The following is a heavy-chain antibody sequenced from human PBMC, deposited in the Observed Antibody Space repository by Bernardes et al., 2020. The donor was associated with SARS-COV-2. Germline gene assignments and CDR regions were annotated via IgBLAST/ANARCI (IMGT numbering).Heavy chain of an antibody. CDR2: ISYDGSSK. J-gene: IGHJ6*02. D-gene: IGHD3-16*01. CDR1: GFTFSYYA. CDR3: VKDHPASDYLYYFYGMDV. Sequence: GGSLRPSCAASGFTFSYYAIHWVRQAPGKGLEWVADISYDGSSKYYADSVKGRFTVSRDNSKNMAYLQLSSLRPEDTALYYCVKDHPASDYLYYFYGMDVWGRGTTVTVSS. V-gene: IGHV3-30*04.